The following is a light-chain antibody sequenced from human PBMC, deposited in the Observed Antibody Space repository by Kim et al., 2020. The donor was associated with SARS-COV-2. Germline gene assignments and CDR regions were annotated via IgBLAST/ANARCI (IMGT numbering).Light chain of an antibody. J-gene: IGKJ1*01. CDR3: QQYKLYQWT. CDR2: AAS. V-gene: IGKV1-16*01. CDR1: QDFSDY. Sequence: AAVGDRVTITCRASQDFSDYLAWFQQKPGKAPKSLIYAASRLQSGVPSRFSGSGSGTEFTLTISNLQPEDFATYYCQQYKLYQWTFGQGTKVDIK.